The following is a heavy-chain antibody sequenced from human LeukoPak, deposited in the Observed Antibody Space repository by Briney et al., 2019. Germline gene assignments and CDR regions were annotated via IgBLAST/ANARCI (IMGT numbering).Heavy chain of an antibody. Sequence: GGSLRLPCVASGFTFSNFWMAWIRHAPGRGLEWVANISKGGSETYYLDSVRGRFTISRDNGKHSLYLQMNNLRAEGPAVYYCVRDLGVGAAEYFQNWGQGTLVTVSS. CDR1: GFTFSNFW. CDR2: ISKGGSET. V-gene: IGHV3-7*01. D-gene: IGHD1-26*01. CDR3: VRDLGVGAAEYFQN. J-gene: IGHJ1*01.